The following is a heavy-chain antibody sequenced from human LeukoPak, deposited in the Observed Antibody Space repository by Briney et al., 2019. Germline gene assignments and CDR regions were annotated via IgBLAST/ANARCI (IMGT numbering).Heavy chain of an antibody. CDR2: INPNRGST. D-gene: IGHD4-23*01. CDR1: GYTFTSYY. V-gene: IGHV1-46*01. J-gene: IGHJ4*02. CDR3: AKSDLNYGGNPDY. Sequence: ASVKVSCKASGYTFTSYYMYWVRQAPGQGLEWMGIINPNRGSTSYAQKFQGRVTMTRDMSTSTVYMELSSLRAEDTAVYYCAKSDLNYGGNPDYWGQGTLVTVSS.